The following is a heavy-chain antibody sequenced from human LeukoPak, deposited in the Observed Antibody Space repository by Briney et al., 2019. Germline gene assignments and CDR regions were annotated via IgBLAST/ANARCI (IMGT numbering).Heavy chain of an antibody. CDR2: ISASAYTT. Sequence: GGSLRLSCAPSGFTFSNYDMTWVRQAPGKGLEWVSGISASAYTTYYADSVKGQFTISRDNSRHTLYLQMNSLRAEDTAVYYCATSNSDYWGQGTLVTVSS. CDR1: GFTFSNYD. V-gene: IGHV3-23*01. J-gene: IGHJ4*02. CDR3: ATSNSDY.